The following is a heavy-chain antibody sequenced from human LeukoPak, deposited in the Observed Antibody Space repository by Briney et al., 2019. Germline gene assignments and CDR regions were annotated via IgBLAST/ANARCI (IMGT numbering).Heavy chain of an antibody. Sequence: ASVKVSCKASGYTFTSYGISWVRQAPGQGLEWMGWISAHNGNTNYAQKLQGRVTMTTDTSTSTAYMELRSLRSDDTAVYYCARALRYCSGGSCYGYFQHWGQGTLVTVSS. CDR2: ISAHNGNT. CDR3: ARALRYCSGGSCYGYFQH. V-gene: IGHV1-18*01. J-gene: IGHJ1*01. CDR1: GYTFTSYG. D-gene: IGHD2-15*01.